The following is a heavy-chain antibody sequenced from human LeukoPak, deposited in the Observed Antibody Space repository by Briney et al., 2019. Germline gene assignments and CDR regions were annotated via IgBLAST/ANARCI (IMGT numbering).Heavy chain of an antibody. Sequence: SETLSLTCTVSGGSISSSSYYWGWIRQPPGKGLEWIGSIYYSGSTYYNPSLKSRVTISVDTSKNQFSLKLSSVTAADTAVYYCARHRINYYDSSGILYYFDYWGQGTLVTVSS. D-gene: IGHD3-22*01. CDR1: GGSISSSSYY. CDR3: ARHRINYYDSSGILYYFDY. V-gene: IGHV4-39*01. J-gene: IGHJ4*02. CDR2: IYYSGST.